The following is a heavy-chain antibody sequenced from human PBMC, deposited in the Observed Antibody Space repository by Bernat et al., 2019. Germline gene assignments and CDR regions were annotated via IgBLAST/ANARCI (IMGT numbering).Heavy chain of an antibody. V-gene: IGHV3-53*01. J-gene: IGHJ4*02. CDR1: GFTVSSNY. CDR3: AKAGAVTSYYLDS. D-gene: IGHD4-17*01. CDR2: IYSDDST. Sequence: EVQLVESGGGLIQPGGSLRLSCAASGFTVSSNYLTWVRQAPGKGLEWVSLIYSDDSTYYADSGKGRFTISRDNSKNTLCLQMNSLRADDTAVYYCAKAGAVTSYYLDSWGQGTLVTVSS.